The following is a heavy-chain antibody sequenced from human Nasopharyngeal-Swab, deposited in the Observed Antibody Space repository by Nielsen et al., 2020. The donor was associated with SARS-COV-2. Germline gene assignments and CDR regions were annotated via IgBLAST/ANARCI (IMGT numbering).Heavy chain of an antibody. V-gene: IGHV3-33*01. CDR3: ARVPKVVGAFDI. J-gene: IGHJ3*02. CDR2: IWYDGSNK. D-gene: IGHD2-15*01. Sequence: VRQAPGKGLEWVAVIWYDGSNKYYADSVKGRFTISRDNSKNTLYLQMNSLRAEDTAMYYCARVPKVVGAFDIWGQGTMVTVSS.